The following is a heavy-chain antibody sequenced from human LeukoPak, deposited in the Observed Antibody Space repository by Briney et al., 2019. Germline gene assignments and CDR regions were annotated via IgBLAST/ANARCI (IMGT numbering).Heavy chain of an antibody. CDR2: INSGGSST. CDR1: GVTFSSNW. D-gene: IGHD4-17*01. V-gene: IGHV3-74*01. J-gene: IGHJ3*02. CDR3: ARVDYGDYVAAVDI. Sequence: GGSLLLFCAASGVTFSSNWMHCVRQTPGKELVWVSRINSGGSSTSYADYVKGRFTISRDNAKNTLYLQMNSLRAEDKAVYYCARVDYGDYVAAVDIWGQGTMVTVFS.